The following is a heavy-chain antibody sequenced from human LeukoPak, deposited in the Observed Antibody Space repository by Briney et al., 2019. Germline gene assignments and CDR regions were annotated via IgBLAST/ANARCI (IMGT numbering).Heavy chain of an antibody. V-gene: IGHV4-34*01. D-gene: IGHD3-22*01. CDR3: ARSSEGRYYYDSSGFSYYYYYMDV. Sequence: PSETLSLTCAVYGGSFSGYYWSWIRQPPGKGLEWIGEINHSGSTNYNPSLKSRVTISVDTSKNQFSLKLSSVTAADTTVYYCARSSEGRYYYDSSGFSYYYYYMDVWGKGTTVTISS. CDR1: GGSFSGYY. J-gene: IGHJ6*03. CDR2: INHSGST.